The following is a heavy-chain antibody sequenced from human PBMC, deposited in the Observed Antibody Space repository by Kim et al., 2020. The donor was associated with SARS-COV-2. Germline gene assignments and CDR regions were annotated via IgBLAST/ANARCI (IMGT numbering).Heavy chain of an antibody. Sequence: SETLSLTCTVSGGSISSSSYYWGWIRQPPGKGLVWIGSIYYSGSTYYNPSLKSRVTISVDTSKNQFSLKLSSVTAADTAVYYCARYYDFWSGYYTSRPRKDNYDYWGQGTLVTGSS. D-gene: IGHD3-3*01. CDR1: GGSISSSSYY. CDR2: IYYSGST. J-gene: IGHJ4*02. CDR3: ARYYDFWSGYYTSRPRKDNYDY. V-gene: IGHV4-39*01.